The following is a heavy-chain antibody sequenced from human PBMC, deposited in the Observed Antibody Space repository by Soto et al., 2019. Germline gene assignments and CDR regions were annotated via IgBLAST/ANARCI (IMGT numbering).Heavy chain of an antibody. V-gene: IGHV4-59*02. CDR3: ARDGGVYDYSPFDY. D-gene: IGHD4-4*01. CDR1: GGSVSGYY. CDR2: IHYSGST. Sequence: SETLSLTCTVSGGSVSGYYWGWIRQPPGRGLEYIGHIHYSGSTNYNPSLKSRVTMSVDASRNQFSLKLNSVTAADTAVYFCARDGGVYDYSPFDYWGQGTLVTVSS. J-gene: IGHJ4*02.